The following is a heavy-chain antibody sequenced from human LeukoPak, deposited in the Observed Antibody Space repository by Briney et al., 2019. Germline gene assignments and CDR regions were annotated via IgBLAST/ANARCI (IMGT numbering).Heavy chain of an antibody. V-gene: IGHV4-30-4*01. Sequence: SETLSLTCTASGDSISSGDNYWSWIRQPPGKGLEWIGYIHYSGSTYYNPSLKSRVIISGDMSKNQFSLTLNSLTAADSAMYYCARAAAGTNSWYYFDYWGQGTLVTVSS. CDR3: ARAAAGTNSWYYFDY. J-gene: IGHJ4*02. CDR2: IHYSGST. D-gene: IGHD6-19*01. CDR1: GDSISSGDNY.